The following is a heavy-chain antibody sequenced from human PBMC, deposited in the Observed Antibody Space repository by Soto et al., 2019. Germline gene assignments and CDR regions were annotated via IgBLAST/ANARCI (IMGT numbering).Heavy chain of an antibody. J-gene: IGHJ4*02. D-gene: IGHD4-4*01. V-gene: IGHV4-4*02. CDR1: GVSITSTDW. CDR2: VSLGGGA. CDR3: AGSTADTTLKASSF. Sequence: QVQLQESGPGLVKPSETLSLSCAVSGVSITSTDWWSWVRQPPGKGLQWIGEVSLGGGANYNPSLKSRVTVSVATSKNQFSLTLNSVTAADTAVYFCAGSTADTTLKASSFWGQGTLVTVSS.